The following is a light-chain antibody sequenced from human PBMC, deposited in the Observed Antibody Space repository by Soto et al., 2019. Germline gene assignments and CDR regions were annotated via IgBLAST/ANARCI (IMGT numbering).Light chain of an antibody. Sequence: EIVMTQSPATLSVSPGERGTLSCRASQSVSSNLAWYQQKPGQAPRLLIYGASSRATGIPDRFSGSGSGTDFTLTISRLEPEDFAVYYCQQYGSSPTFGQGTKVDIK. CDR2: GAS. CDR3: QQYGSSPT. V-gene: IGKV3-20*01. J-gene: IGKJ1*01. CDR1: QSVSSN.